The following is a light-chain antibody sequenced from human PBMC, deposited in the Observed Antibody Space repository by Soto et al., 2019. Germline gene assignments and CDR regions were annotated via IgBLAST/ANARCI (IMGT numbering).Light chain of an antibody. Sequence: EIVMTQSPATLSVSPGERATLSCRASQSVSSNNNLAWFQQKPGQAPRPLIYVASTRATGIPARLSGSGSGTEFTLTIGSLQSEDFAVYFCHEYSNWTLTFGQGTKVEIK. CDR3: HEYSNWTLT. CDR2: VAS. V-gene: IGKV3-15*01. J-gene: IGKJ1*01. CDR1: QSVSSN.